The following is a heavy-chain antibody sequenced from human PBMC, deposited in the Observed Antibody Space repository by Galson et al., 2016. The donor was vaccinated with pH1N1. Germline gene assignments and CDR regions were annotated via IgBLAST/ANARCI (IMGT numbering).Heavy chain of an antibody. CDR1: GGTFSSNA. J-gene: IGHJ3*01. V-gene: IGHV1-69*10. Sequence: SVKVSCKASGGTFSSNAISWVRQGPGQGLEWVGGIISILGTPDFAQKFQGRVTTSADRSTGTFYMELSSLRSEDTAVYFCAIPLGSGWHWGAVDLWCQGTMVTVSS. CDR3: AIPLGSGWHWGAVDL. D-gene: IGHD6-19*01. CDR2: IISILGTP.